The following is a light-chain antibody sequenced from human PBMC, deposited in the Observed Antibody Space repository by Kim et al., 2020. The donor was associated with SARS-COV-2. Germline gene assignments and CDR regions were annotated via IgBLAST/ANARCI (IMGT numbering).Light chain of an antibody. CDR1: SNEVGDQG. V-gene: IGLV10-54*01. CDR2: RRN. Sequence: RTAARTGTGNSNEVGDQGAAWLQQHRGHPPKLLSNRRNNRPSGISERFSASRSGDTASLTITGLQPEDEADYYCSAWDSSLSAWVFGGGTQLTVL. CDR3: SAWDSSLSAWV. J-gene: IGLJ2*01.